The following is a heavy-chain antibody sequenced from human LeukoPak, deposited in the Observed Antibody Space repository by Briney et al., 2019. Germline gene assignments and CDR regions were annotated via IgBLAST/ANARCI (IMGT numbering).Heavy chain of an antibody. Sequence: ASVKVSCTASGYTFTSYYMHWVRQAPGQGLEWMGIINPSGGSTSYAQKFQGRVTMTRDMSTSTVYMELSSLRSEDTAVYYCARDEEMANAFDIWGQGTMVTVSS. V-gene: IGHV1-46*01. CDR1: GYTFTSYY. CDR2: INPSGGST. J-gene: IGHJ3*02. CDR3: ARDEEMANAFDI. D-gene: IGHD5-24*01.